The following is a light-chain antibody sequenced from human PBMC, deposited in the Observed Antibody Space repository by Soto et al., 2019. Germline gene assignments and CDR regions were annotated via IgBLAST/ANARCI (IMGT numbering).Light chain of an antibody. CDR2: YDR. V-gene: IGLV3-21*04. J-gene: IGLJ2*01. Sequence: SYELTQPPSVSVAPGKTARITCGGDNIGSKSVHWYQQKPGQAPVLVIYYDRERPSGIPERFSGSNSGKTATLTISRVEAGDEADYHCQVWDSTSDHAGVFGGGTKLTVL. CDR3: QVWDSTSDHAGV. CDR1: NIGSKS.